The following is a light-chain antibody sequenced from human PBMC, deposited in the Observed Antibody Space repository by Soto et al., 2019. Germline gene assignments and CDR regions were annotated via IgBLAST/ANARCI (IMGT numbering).Light chain of an antibody. V-gene: IGKV3-20*01. CDR2: RAS. CDR1: QSVSSSY. J-gene: IGKJ3*01. CDR3: QQFCSSPLFT. Sequence: EIVLTQSPGTLSLCPGERATLSCRASQSVSSSYLAWYQQKPGQAPRLLIYRASSRDTGIPYRFSGSGSGTDFTLPISRREPEIFAVYYCQQFCSSPLFTFGPGTKVDVK.